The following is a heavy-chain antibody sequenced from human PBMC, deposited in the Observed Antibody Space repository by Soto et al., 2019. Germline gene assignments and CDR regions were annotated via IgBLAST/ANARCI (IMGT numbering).Heavy chain of an antibody. V-gene: IGHV3-30*03. CDR2: ISYDGSDK. CDR3: VRGQYYFDQ. Sequence: QVQLLESGGGVVQPGRSLRLSCAASGFPFTSYGMHWVREGPDKGLEWVAIISYDGSDKYYADSVKGRFTISRDNSKNTLYLQMNSMRPEGPALYYCVRGQYYFDQRGQGTLVLLSS. D-gene: IGHD3-10*01. J-gene: IGHJ4*02. CDR1: GFPFTSYG.